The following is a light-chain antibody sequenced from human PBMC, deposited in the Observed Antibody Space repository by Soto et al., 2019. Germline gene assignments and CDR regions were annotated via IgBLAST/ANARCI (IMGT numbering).Light chain of an antibody. Sequence: IQMTQSPSSLSASVGDRVTITCRASQNIDNYLNWYQQKPGKAPNLLISSASSLQSGVPSRFTGSGSGTDSALTISSLQPEDFATYYCQQSYSTPINFGQGTRLEIK. CDR1: QNIDNY. V-gene: IGKV1-39*01. CDR3: QQSYSTPIN. CDR2: SAS. J-gene: IGKJ5*01.